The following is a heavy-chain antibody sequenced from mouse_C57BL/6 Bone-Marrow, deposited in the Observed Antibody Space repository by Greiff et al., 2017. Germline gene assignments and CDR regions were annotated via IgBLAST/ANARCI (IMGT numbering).Heavy chain of an antibody. CDR3: ARLLRGDYYYAMDY. CDR2: INSDGGST. V-gene: IGHV5-2*01. J-gene: IGHJ4*01. Sequence: VQLQQSGGGLVQPGESLKLSCESNEYEFPSHDMSWVRKTPEKRLELVAAINSDGGSTYYPDTMERRFIISRDNTKKTLYLQMSSLRSEDSAVYYCARLLRGDYYYAMDYWGQGTSVTVSS. CDR1: EYEFPSHD. D-gene: IGHD1-1*01.